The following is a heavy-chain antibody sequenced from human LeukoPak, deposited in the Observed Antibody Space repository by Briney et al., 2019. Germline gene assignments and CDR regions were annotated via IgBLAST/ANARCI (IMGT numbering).Heavy chain of an antibody. Sequence: PGGSLRLSCAASGFTFSSYSMNWVRQAPGKGLEWVSSISSSSSYIYYADSVKGRFTISRDNAKNSLYLQMNSLRAEDTAVYYCARASGSYGGAPGYWGQGALVTVSS. CDR2: ISSSSSYI. CDR1: GFTFSSYS. J-gene: IGHJ4*02. V-gene: IGHV3-21*01. D-gene: IGHD1-26*01. CDR3: ARASGSYGGAPGY.